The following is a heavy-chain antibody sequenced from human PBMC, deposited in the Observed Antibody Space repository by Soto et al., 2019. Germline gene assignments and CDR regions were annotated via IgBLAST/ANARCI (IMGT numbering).Heavy chain of an antibody. CDR2: IYSGGST. Sequence: EVQLVESGGGLVQPGGSLRLSCAASGFTVSSNYMSWVRQAPGKGLEWVSVIYSGGSTYYADSVKGRFTISRDNSKNTLYLEMNSLRAEDTAVYYCARENDYGDYYYGMDVWGQGTTVTVSS. J-gene: IGHJ6*02. V-gene: IGHV3-66*01. CDR1: GFTVSSNY. D-gene: IGHD4-17*01. CDR3: ARENDYGDYYYGMDV.